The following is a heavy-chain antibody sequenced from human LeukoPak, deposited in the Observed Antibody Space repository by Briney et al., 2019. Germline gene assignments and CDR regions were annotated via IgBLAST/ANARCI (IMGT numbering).Heavy chain of an antibody. J-gene: IGHJ6*04. CDR1: GFTFSSYA. CDR2: ISSNGGST. CDR3: VKDPVVAATRGYYYGMDV. Sequence: GGSLRLSCSASGFTFSSYAMHWVRQAPGQGLEYVSAISSNGGSTYYADSVKGRFTISRDNSKNTLYLQMSSLRAEDTAVYYCVKDPVVAATRGYYYGMDVWGKGTTVTVSS. V-gene: IGHV3-64D*06. D-gene: IGHD2-15*01.